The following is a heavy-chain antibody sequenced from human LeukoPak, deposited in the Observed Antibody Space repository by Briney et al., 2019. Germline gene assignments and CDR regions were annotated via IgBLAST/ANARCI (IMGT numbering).Heavy chain of an antibody. CDR3: ARLFYYDSGSASFDY. CDR1: GFTFNNYW. Sequence: GGSLRLSCAASGFTFNNYWMTWVRQAPGKRREGVANIKQDGSEKYYVDSLKGRFTISRDNAKISLYLQMNSLRAEDTAVYYCARLFYYDSGSASFDYWGQGTLVTVSS. D-gene: IGHD3-10*01. J-gene: IGHJ4*02. V-gene: IGHV3-7*01. CDR2: IKQDGSEK.